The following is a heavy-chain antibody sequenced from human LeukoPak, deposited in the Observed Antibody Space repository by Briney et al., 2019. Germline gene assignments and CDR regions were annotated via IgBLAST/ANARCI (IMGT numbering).Heavy chain of an antibody. CDR1: GFTFSSYW. J-gene: IGHJ4*02. CDR2: IKQDGSEK. V-gene: IGHV3-7*03. CDR3: ARDSASGYDPPFDY. D-gene: IGHD5-12*01. Sequence: GGSLRLSCAASGFTFSSYWMSWARQAPGKGLEWVANIKQDGSEKYYVDSVKGRFTISRDNAKNSLYLQMNSLRAEDTAVYYCARDSASGYDPPFDYWGQGTLVTVSS.